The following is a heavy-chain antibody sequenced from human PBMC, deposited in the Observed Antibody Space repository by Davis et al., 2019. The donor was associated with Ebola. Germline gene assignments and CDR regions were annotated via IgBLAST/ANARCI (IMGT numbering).Heavy chain of an antibody. CDR3: ARAPLRHFDRDWIDP. Sequence: PSETLSLTCAVYVGSFSGYSWNWIRQSPGKGLEWIGEINHSGSTNYNPSLKGRVAMSVDTSKNQFSLNVNSVTAADTAVYYCARAPLRHFDRDWIDPWGQGTLVTVSS. D-gene: IGHD3-9*01. V-gene: IGHV4-34*01. J-gene: IGHJ5*02. CDR1: VGSFSGYS. CDR2: INHSGST.